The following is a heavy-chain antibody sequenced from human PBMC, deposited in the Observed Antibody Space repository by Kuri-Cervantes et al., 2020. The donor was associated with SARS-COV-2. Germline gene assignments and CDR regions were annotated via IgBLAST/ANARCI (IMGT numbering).Heavy chain of an antibody. V-gene: IGHV3-33*01. J-gene: IGHJ4*02. D-gene: IGHD4-17*01. CDR3: ARGGYGDYSTY. CDR1: GFTFSSYG. Sequence: GESLKISCAASGFTFSSYGMHWVRQAPGKGLEWVAVIWYDGSNKYYADSVKGRFTISRDNSKNTLYLQMNSLRAEDTAVYYCARGGYGDYSTYWGQGTLVTVSS. CDR2: IWYDGSNK.